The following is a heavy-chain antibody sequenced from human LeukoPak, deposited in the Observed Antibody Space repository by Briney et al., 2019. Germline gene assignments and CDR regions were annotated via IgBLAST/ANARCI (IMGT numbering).Heavy chain of an antibody. J-gene: IGHJ4*02. CDR1: GGSITSDNDQ. D-gene: IGHD2-21*02. V-gene: IGHV4-39*01. CDR2: VHHTGAT. Sequence: SETLSLTCTVSGGSITSDNDQWDWIRQPPGKGLEWIGSVHHTGATYYNPSLRSRVTISVDTSKNQFSLKVTSVTAADTAAYYCASRLSYYDYWGQGTLVTVSS. CDR3: ASRLSYYDY.